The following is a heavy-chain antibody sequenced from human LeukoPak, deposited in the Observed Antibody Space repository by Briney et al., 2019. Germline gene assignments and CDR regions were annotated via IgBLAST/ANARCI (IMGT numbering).Heavy chain of an antibody. D-gene: IGHD5-24*01. CDR1: GYTFTGYY. V-gene: IGHV1-46*01. Sequence: ASVNVSCKASGYTFTGYYMHWVRQAAGQGPEWMGVISPSGSSTTYAQTFQGRVTLTRDMSTSTDYLELSSLRSEDTAVYYCARDNSVRDDAWWFNPWGQGTLVTVSS. CDR3: ARDNSVRDDAWWFNP. CDR2: ISPSGSST. J-gene: IGHJ5*02.